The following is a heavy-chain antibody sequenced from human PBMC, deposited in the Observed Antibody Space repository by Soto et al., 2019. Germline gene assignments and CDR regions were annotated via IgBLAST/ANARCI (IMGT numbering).Heavy chain of an antibody. V-gene: IGHV4-34*01. CDR1: GGSFSATW. CDR3: ASARFDS. CDR2: INHRGHT. J-gene: IGHJ4*02. Sequence: PEETLSLTCAVYGGSFSATWWTWIRQPPGKGLEWVGEINHRGHTNYSPSLKNRLTVSVDTSKNQFSLELTSVTAADTAVYYCASARFDSWGRGILVTVPS.